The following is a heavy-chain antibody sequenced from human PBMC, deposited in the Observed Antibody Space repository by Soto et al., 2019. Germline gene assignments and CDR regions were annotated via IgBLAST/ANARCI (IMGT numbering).Heavy chain of an antibody. Sequence: PGGSLRLSCAASGFTFSTHAMSWVRQVPGKGLEWVSTVSGSGGNIYYGESVKGRFTISRDDPKNTLYLDMNSLRVEDTAVYYCAKDPPWTVGPLAMDVWGQGTTVTVSS. CDR3: AKDPPWTVGPLAMDV. D-gene: IGHD2-2*01. V-gene: IGHV3-23*01. J-gene: IGHJ6*02. CDR2: VSGSGGNI. CDR1: GFTFSTHA.